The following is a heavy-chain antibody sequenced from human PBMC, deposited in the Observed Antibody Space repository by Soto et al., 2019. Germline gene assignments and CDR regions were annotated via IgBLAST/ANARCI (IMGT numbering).Heavy chain of an antibody. J-gene: IGHJ4*02. CDR3: ARDYYSSGWYDYFDY. CDR2: INPNSGGT. V-gene: IGHV1-2*02. CDR1: GYTFTGYY. Sequence: ALVKVSCKASGYTFTGYYMHWVRQAPGQGLEWMGWINPNSGGTNYAQKFQGRVTMARDTSISTAYMELSRLRSDDTAVYYCARDYYSSGWYDYFDYWGQGTLVTVSS. D-gene: IGHD6-19*01.